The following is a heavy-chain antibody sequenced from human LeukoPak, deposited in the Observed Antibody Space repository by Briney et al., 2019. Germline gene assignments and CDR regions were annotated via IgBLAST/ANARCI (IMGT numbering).Heavy chain of an antibody. V-gene: IGHV3-48*03. Sequence: GGSLRLSCAASGFTFRGYEMNRVRQAPGKELEWISAISGSNSNVYYAASVRGRFTISRDNAENSLYLQLNTMRAEDTAVYYCARGFRDTAMFLDYWGQGTLVTVSS. CDR2: ISGSNSNV. CDR3: ARGFRDTAMFLDY. J-gene: IGHJ4*02. CDR1: GFTFRGYE. D-gene: IGHD5-18*01.